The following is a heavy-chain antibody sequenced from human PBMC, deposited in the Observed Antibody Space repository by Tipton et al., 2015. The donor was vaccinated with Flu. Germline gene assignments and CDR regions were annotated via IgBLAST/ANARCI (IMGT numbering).Heavy chain of an antibody. CDR1: GFTVSSNY. CDR3: ARIAAAGTRSGAFDI. D-gene: IGHD6-13*01. Sequence: GSLRLSCAASGFTVSSNYMSWVRQAPGKGLEWVSVIYSGGSTYYADSVKGRFTISRDNSKNTLYLQINSLRAEDTAVYYCARIAAAGTRSGAFDIWGQGTMVTVSS. V-gene: IGHV3-53*01. J-gene: IGHJ3*02. CDR2: IYSGGST.